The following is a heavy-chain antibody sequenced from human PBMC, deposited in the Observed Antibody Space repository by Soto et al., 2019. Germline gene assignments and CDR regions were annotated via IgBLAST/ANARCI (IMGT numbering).Heavy chain of an antibody. D-gene: IGHD2-21*02. CDR1: DFTFSNYW. Sequence: EVQLVESGGGLVQPGGSLRLSCAASDFTFSNYWMNWVRQAPGRGLEWVANIIEDGSGKCYVDSVKGRFTIARDHAQNSLYLQMNSLRAEDTALYYCAREGASCGGDWNPDSLDIWGQGTMVTVSS. V-gene: IGHV3-7*01. CDR2: IIEDGSGK. CDR3: AREGASCGGDWNPDSLDI. J-gene: IGHJ3*02.